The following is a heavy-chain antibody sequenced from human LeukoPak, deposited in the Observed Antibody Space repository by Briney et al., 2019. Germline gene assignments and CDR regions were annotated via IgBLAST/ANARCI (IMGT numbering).Heavy chain of an antibody. CDR2: VSYSGGNE. CDR3: AKDWMLAATPIFYFEN. CDR1: GFTFTNHA. J-gene: IGHJ4*02. Sequence: SGGSLRLSCVASGFTFTNHAMHWVRQAPDKGLEWVATVSYSGGNEYYAGSVNGRFTISRDNSENTLYLQMNSLRADDTAIYYCAKDWMLAATPIFYFENWGQGILVTVSS. D-gene: IGHD2-15*01. V-gene: IGHV3-33*03.